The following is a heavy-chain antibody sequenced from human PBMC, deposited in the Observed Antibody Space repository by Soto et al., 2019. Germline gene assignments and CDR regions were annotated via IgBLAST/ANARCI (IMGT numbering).Heavy chain of an antibody. Sequence: EVQLVESGGVVVQPGGSLRLSCAASGFTFDDYTMHWVRQAPGKGLEWVSLISWDGGSTYYADSVKGRFTISRDNSKNSLYLQMNSLRTEDTALYYCAKGISVGATPVEEYFPHWGQGTLVTVSS. J-gene: IGHJ1*01. CDR3: AKGISVGATPVEEYFPH. CDR2: ISWDGGST. D-gene: IGHD1-26*01. CDR1: GFTFDDYT. V-gene: IGHV3-43*01.